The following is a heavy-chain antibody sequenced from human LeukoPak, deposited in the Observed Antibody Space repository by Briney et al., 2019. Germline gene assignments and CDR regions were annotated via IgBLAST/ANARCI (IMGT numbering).Heavy chain of an antibody. Sequence: GGSLRLSCAASGLTFSSYWMSWVRQAPGKGLEWVANIKQDGSEKYYVDSVKGRFTISRDNAKNSLYLQMNSLRAEDTAVYYCARDAYYYGSGSYYNDYWGQGTLVTVSS. V-gene: IGHV3-7*01. J-gene: IGHJ4*02. D-gene: IGHD3-10*01. CDR2: IKQDGSEK. CDR1: GLTFSSYW. CDR3: ARDAYYYGSGSYYNDY.